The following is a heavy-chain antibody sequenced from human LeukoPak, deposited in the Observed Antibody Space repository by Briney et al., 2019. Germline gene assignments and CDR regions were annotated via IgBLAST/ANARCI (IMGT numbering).Heavy chain of an antibody. CDR2: ISYDGTNK. J-gene: IGHJ2*01. Sequence: PGRSLRLSCAASGFTFSNYAIHWVRQAPGKGLEWVSVISYDGTNKYYADSVKGRFTISRENAKNSLYLQMNSLRAGDTAVYYCARAAYSSTWYSRYFDLWGRGTLVTVSS. V-gene: IGHV3-30*14. CDR1: GFTFSNYA. D-gene: IGHD6-13*01. CDR3: ARAAYSSTWYSRYFDL.